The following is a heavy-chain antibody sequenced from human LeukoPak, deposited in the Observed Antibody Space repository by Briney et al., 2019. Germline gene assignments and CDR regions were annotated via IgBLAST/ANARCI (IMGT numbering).Heavy chain of an antibody. CDR3: ARGLGYCGGGSCYAGLVD. CDR1: GGSISSGGYS. Sequence: PQTLSLTCAVSGGSISSGGYSWSWIRQPPGKGLEWIGYIYHSGSTYYNPSLKSRVTISVDRSKNQFSLKLGSVTAADTAVYYCARGLGYCGGGSCYAGLVDWGQGTLVTVSS. J-gene: IGHJ4*02. CDR2: IYHSGST. V-gene: IGHV4-30-2*01. D-gene: IGHD2-15*01.